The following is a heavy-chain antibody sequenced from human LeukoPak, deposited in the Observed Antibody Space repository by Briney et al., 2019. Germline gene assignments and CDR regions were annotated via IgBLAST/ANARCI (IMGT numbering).Heavy chain of an antibody. CDR2: IYHSGSGST. J-gene: IGHJ6*02. Sequence: SQTLSLTCTVSGGSISSFYVSWVRQPAGKGLEWFGYIYHSGSGSTHYNPSLKSRVTISIDKSKHQFSLELNSVTAADTAVFYCARINDFWSGPTLDVWGQGTTVTVSS. CDR3: ARINDFWSGPTLDV. V-gene: IGHV4-59*12. D-gene: IGHD3-3*01. CDR1: GGSISSFY.